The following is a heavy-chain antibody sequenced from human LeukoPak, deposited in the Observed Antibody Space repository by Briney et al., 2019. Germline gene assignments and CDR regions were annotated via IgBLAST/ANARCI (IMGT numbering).Heavy chain of an antibody. J-gene: IGHJ3*02. CDR3: ARDRGTRGAFDI. CDR1: GFTFSSYW. CDR2: INSDGSST. Sequence: GGSLRLACAASGFTFSSYWMHWVRQAPGKGLVWVSRINSDGSSTSYADSVKGRFTISRDNAKNTLYLQMNSLRAEDTAVYYCARDRGTRGAFDIWGQGTMVTVSS. V-gene: IGHV3-74*01. D-gene: IGHD3-16*01.